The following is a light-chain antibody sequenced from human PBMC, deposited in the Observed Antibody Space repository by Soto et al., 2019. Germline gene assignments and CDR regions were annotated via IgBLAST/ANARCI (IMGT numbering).Light chain of an antibody. CDR2: GAS. CDR1: QSVSSN. CDR3: QQYHNWPPWT. J-gene: IGKJ1*01. Sequence: EIVMTQSPATLSVYPGERATLSCRASQSVSSNLAWYQQKPGQAPRRLIYGASTRATGIPARFSGSGSGTEFTLTISSLQSEDFAVYYCQQYHNWPPWTFGQGTKVEIK. V-gene: IGKV3-15*01.